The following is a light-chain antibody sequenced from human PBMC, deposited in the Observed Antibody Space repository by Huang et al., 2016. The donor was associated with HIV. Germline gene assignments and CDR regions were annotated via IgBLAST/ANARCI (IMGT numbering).Light chain of an antibody. CDR1: QSLLPDNGYAY. V-gene: IGKV2-28*01. CDR2: LSS. J-gene: IGKJ4*01. Sequence: DIVMTQSPLSLPVTPGEPASIPCKSSQSLLPDNGYAYLDWYLQKPGQSPQLLISLSSKRASGVPDRFSGSGSGTDFTLKISRVEAEDVGVYYCMQNLQRPLTFGGGTKVEIK. CDR3: MQNLQRPLT.